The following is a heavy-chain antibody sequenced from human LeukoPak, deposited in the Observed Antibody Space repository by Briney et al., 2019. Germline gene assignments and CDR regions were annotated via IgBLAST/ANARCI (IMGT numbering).Heavy chain of an antibody. CDR2: IIPILGIA. D-gene: IGHD3-16*01. CDR1: GGTFSSYA. Sequence: GASVKVSCKASGGTFSSYAISWVRQAPGQGLEWMGRIIPILGIANYAQKFQGRVTITADKSTSTAYMELSSLRSEDTAVYYCARDPTTGGYYYGMDVWGQGTTVTVSS. CDR3: ARDPTTGGYYYGMDV. J-gene: IGHJ6*02. V-gene: IGHV1-69*04.